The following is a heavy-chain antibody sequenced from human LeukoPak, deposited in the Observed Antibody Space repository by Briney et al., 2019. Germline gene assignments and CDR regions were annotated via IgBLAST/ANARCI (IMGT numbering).Heavy chain of an antibody. CDR1: GFTFSIYA. CDR2: ISYDGSNK. Sequence: RGSLRLSCAASGFTFSIYAMHWVRQAPGKGLEWVAVISYDGSNKYNADSVKGRFTISRDNSKNTLYLQMNSLRAEDTAVYYCARDYIAADGIGGDAFDIWGQGTMVTVSS. CDR3: ARDYIAADGIGGDAFDI. V-gene: IGHV3-30-3*01. D-gene: IGHD6-13*01. J-gene: IGHJ3*02.